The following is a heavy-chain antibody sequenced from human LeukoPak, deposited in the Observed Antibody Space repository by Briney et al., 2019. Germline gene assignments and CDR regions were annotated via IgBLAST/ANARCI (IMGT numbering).Heavy chain of an antibody. V-gene: IGHV3-30*18. Sequence: GGSLRLSCAASGFTFSSYGMHWVRQAPGKGLEWVAVISYDGSNKYYADSVKGRFTISRDNSKNTLYLQMNSLRAEDTAVYYCAKDRYSGGFLIDYWGQGTLVTVSS. J-gene: IGHJ4*02. D-gene: IGHD5-12*01. CDR3: AKDRYSGGFLIDY. CDR1: GFTFSSYG. CDR2: ISYDGSNK.